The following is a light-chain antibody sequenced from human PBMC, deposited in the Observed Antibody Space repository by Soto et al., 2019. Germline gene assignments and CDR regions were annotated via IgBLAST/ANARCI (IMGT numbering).Light chain of an antibody. CDR2: LGS. CDR1: QSLLHSDGYNY. J-gene: IGKJ1*01. CDR3: LQALQTPPWT. V-gene: IGKV2-28*01. Sequence: DIVVTQSPLPLPVTPGEPASISCRSSQSLLHSDGYNYLDWYLQKPGQSPQLLIYLGSNRASGVPDRVSGSGSGTDFTLKISRVEAEDVGIYYCLQALQTPPWTFGQGTKVDIK.